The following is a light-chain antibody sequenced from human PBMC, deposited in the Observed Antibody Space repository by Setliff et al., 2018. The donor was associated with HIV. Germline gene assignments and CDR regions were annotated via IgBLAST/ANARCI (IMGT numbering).Light chain of an antibody. CDR2: DVS. CDR1: SSDVGGYNY. Sequence: QSALIQPRSVSGSPGQSVTISCTGTSSDVGGYNYVSWYQQYPGKAPKLMIYDVSERPSGVPDRFSGSKSGNTASLTISGLQADDDADYYCCSYAGSYPSYVFGTGTKVTVL. J-gene: IGLJ1*01. CDR3: CSYAGSYPSYV. V-gene: IGLV2-11*01.